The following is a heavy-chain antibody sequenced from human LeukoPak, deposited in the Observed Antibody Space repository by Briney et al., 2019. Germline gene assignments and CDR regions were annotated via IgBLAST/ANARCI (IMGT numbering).Heavy chain of an antibody. D-gene: IGHD3-22*01. Sequence: GESLKISCKGSGYSFTSYWIGWVRQLPGKGLEWMGIIYPGDSDTRYSPSFQGQVTISADKSISTAYLQWSSLKASDTAMDYCPRLWALYDISESALDSWGQGTLVTVSS. J-gene: IGHJ4*02. CDR1: GYSFTSYW. CDR3: PRLWALYDISESALDS. CDR2: IYPGDSDT. V-gene: IGHV5-51*01.